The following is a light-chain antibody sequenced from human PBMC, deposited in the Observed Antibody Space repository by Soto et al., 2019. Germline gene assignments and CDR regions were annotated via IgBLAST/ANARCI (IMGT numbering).Light chain of an antibody. V-gene: IGKV3-11*01. CDR2: DAS. Sequence: EIVLTQSPATLSLSPGERATLSCRASQSVRSYLVWYQQKPGQPPRLLIYDASKRATGIQARFSGSGSGTDFTLTINSLEPEDFAVYYCQHRSAWPITFGGGTKVEIK. J-gene: IGKJ4*01. CDR1: QSVRSY. CDR3: QHRSAWPIT.